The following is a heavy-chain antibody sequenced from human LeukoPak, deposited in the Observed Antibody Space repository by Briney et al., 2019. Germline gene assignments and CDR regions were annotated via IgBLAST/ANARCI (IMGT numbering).Heavy chain of an antibody. CDR1: GFTFSSHW. Sequence: PGGSLRLSCAASGFTFSSHWMTWVRQATGKGLEWVSAXXXXXXXXXXXXXVKGXXXXXXXNXXXXXXLQMNSLRAEDTAVYYCAKAGVDYWGQGTLLTVSS. CDR3: AKAGVDY. CDR2: XXXXXXXX. J-gene: IGHJ4*02. D-gene: IGHD4-17*01. V-gene: IGHV3-23*01.